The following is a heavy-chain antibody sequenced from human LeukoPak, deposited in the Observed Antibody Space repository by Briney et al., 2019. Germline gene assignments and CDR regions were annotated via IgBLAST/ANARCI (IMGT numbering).Heavy chain of an antibody. J-gene: IGHJ4*02. Sequence: PSETLSLTCTVSGGSISSYYWSWVRQPAGKGLEWIGRIYTSGSTNYNPSLKSRVTMSVDTSKNQFSLKLSSVTAADTAVYYCARDLDYYGSGSYRFVDYFDYWGQGTLVTVSS. CDR2: IYTSGST. CDR1: GGSISSYY. V-gene: IGHV4-4*07. CDR3: ARDLDYYGSGSYRFVDYFDY. D-gene: IGHD3-10*01.